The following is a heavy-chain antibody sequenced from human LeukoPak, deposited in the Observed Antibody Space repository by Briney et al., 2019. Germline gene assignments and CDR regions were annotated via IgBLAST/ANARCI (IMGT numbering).Heavy chain of an antibody. CDR2: ISAYNGNT. J-gene: IGHJ6*02. CDR3: ARDQISSSWYSDDYYYGMDV. CDR1: GYTFTSYG. D-gene: IGHD6-13*01. V-gene: IGHV1-18*01. Sequence: ASVKVSCKASGYTFTSYGISWVRQAPGQGLEWMGWISAYNGNTNYAQKLQGRVTMTTDTSTSTAYMELRSLRSDDTAVYYCARDQISSSWYSDDYYYGMDVWGQGTRSPSP.